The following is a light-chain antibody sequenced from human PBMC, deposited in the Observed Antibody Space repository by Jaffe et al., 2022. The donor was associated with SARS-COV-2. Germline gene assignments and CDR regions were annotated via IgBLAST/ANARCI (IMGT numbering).Light chain of an antibody. J-gene: IGKJ4*01. CDR1: QSITSY. V-gene: IGKV1-39*01. CDR2: AAT. CDR3: QQSYSTPPT. Sequence: DILMTQSPSSLSASVGDRVIITCRASQSITSYLNWYQQKPGKAPKLLIFAATSLQSGVPSRFSGSGSGTDFTLTISSLQPEDFATYFCQQSYSTPPTFGGGTKVEIK.